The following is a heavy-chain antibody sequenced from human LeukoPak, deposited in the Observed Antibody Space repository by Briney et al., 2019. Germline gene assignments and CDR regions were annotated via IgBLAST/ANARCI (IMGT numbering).Heavy chain of an antibody. CDR1: GFTFSSYA. CDR3: ARAMGSGWALFDY. D-gene: IGHD6-19*01. CDR2: IWYDGSNK. V-gene: IGHV3-33*08. Sequence: GGSLRLSCAASGFTFSSYAMSWVRQAPGKGLEWVAVIWYDGSNKYYADSVKGRFTISRDNSKNTLYLQMNSLRAEDTAVYYCARAMGSGWALFDYWGQGTLVTVSS. J-gene: IGHJ4*02.